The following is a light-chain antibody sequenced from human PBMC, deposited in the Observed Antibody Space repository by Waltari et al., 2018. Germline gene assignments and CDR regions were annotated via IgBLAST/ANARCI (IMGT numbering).Light chain of an antibody. CDR3: SSYGGKNKLI. CDR2: DVK. CDR1: SSDIGGYKF. V-gene: IGLV2-8*01. J-gene: IGLJ2*01. Sequence: QSALTQPPSASGSPGQSVTISSTGTSSDIGGYKFVSWFQQHPGKAPTLVSYDVKAGPSGFPGRFAGSKAGSTATLTVSGLQAEDEADYYCSSYGGKNKLIFGGGTTLTV.